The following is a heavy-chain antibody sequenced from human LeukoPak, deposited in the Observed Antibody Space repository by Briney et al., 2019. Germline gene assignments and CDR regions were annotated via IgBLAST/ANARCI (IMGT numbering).Heavy chain of an antibody. D-gene: IGHD2-15*01. CDR1: GLTFSDYA. J-gene: IGHJ4*02. CDR2: ITSGFTP. Sequence: SGGSLRLSCAASGLTFSDYAMSWFRQAPGKGLEWVSTITSGFTPHYADSVKGRSTISRDNSKNMFHLQLNSLRAEDTAVYYCAKDYSDSRVADVFFEYWGQGTPVTVSS. CDR3: AKDYSDSRVADVFFEY. V-gene: IGHV3-23*01.